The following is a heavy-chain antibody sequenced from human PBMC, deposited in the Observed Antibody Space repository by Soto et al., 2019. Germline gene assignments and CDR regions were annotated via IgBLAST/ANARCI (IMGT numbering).Heavy chain of an antibody. Sequence: PSETLSLTCTFSCGSISSYYWSWIRQPPGKGLEWIGYIYYSGSTNYNPSLKSRVTISVDTSKNQFSLKLSSVTAADTAVYYCARSRRGGMDVWGQGTTVTVSS. D-gene: IGHD3-10*01. CDR3: ARSRRGGMDV. CDR1: CGSISSYY. J-gene: IGHJ6*02. CDR2: IYYSGST. V-gene: IGHV4-59*01.